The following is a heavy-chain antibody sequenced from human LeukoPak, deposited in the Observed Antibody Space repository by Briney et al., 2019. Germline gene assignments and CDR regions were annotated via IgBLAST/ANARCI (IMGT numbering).Heavy chain of an antibody. D-gene: IGHD5-12*01. CDR3: ARGGYSFDY. Sequence: GGSLRLSCAASGFRVTGYWMTWVRQAPEKGLEWVARLHPDGSERNYVGSVEGRFTVSGDNAKSSLYLQMNSLRVEDTAVYYCARGGYSFDYLGQGTLVTVSS. V-gene: IGHV3-7*01. J-gene: IGHJ4*02. CDR1: GFRVTGYW. CDR2: LHPDGSER.